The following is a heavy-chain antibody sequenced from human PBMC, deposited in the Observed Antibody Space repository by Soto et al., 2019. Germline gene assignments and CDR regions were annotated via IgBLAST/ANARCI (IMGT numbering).Heavy chain of an antibody. Sequence: QVQLVQSGAEVKKPGASVKVSCKASGYTFSRYGKHWVRQAPGQRLEWMGWINAGNGNTKYSQKFQGRVTITRDTSANTAYMELSRLRSEDTAVYYCARGGDLGYNYYYGMDVWGQGTTVTVSS. D-gene: IGHD6-25*01. J-gene: IGHJ6*02. V-gene: IGHV1-3*01. CDR2: INAGNGNT. CDR3: ARGGDLGYNYYYGMDV. CDR1: GYTFSRYG.